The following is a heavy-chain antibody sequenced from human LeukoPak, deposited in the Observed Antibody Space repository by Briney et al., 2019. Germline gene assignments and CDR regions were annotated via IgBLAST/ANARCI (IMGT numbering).Heavy chain of an antibody. J-gene: IGHJ4*02. CDR1: GGSISSYY. CDR2: IYTSGTT. CDR3: ARGKVVAGTPGQNSWDC. Sequence: SETLCLTCTVSGGSISSYYWNWIRQPAGKGLEWIGRIYTSGTTNYNPSLKSRVTMSVDTSKNQFSLRLSSVTAADTAVYYCARGKVVAGTPGQNSWDCWGQGTLVTVSS. D-gene: IGHD6-19*01. V-gene: IGHV4-4*07.